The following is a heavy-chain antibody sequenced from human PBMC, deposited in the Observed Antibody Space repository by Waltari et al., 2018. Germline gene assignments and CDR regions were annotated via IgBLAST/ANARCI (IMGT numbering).Heavy chain of an antibody. V-gene: IGHV1-69-2*01. Sequence: EVQLVQSGAEVKKPGATVKISCKASGYTFTDYYMHWVQQAPGKGLEWMGRVDPEDGETIYAEKFQGRVTITADTSTDTAYMELSSLRSEDTAVYYCATGCSGGSCYSRGWFDPWGQGTLVTVSS. CDR2: VDPEDGET. J-gene: IGHJ5*02. D-gene: IGHD2-15*01. CDR1: GYTFTDYY. CDR3: ATGCSGGSCYSRGWFDP.